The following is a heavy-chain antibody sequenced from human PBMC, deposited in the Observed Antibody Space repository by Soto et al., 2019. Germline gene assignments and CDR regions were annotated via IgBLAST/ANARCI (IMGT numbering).Heavy chain of an antibody. CDR2: IGSITSNK. CDR3: ARGGAARPDY. J-gene: IGHJ4*02. Sequence: RLSXXASGFTFXNYGMNWVRQAPGRGPEWVSYIGSITSNKDYANYVKGRFTISRDNAKNTLYLQMNSLRDEDTAVYYCARGGAARPDYWGQGTLVTVSS. V-gene: IGHV3-48*02. CDR1: GFTFXNYG. D-gene: IGHD6-6*01.